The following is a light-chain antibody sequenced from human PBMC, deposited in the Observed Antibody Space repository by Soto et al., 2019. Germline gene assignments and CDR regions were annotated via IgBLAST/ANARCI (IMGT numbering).Light chain of an antibody. V-gene: IGKV3-11*01. CDR1: QSVSSY. J-gene: IGKJ4*01. CDR3: QQRSNWLT. Sequence: EIVLTQSPATLSLSPGERAPLPARASQSVSSYLACYQQKPGQAPRLLIYDASNRATGIPARFSGSGSGTDFTLTISSLEPEDFAVYYCQQRSNWLTFGGGTKVEIK. CDR2: DAS.